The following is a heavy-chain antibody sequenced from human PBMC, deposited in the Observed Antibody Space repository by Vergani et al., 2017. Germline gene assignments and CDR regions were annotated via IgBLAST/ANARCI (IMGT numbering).Heavy chain of an antibody. CDR3: ARDALRYFDRPPDKGWYIDL. J-gene: IGHJ2*01. Sequence: QVQLQESGPGLVKPSQTLSLTCTVSGGSISRGDYYWSWIRQHPGKGLEWIGYIYYSGSTYYNPSLKSRVTISVDTSKNQFSLKRSSVTTADTAVYYCARDALRYFDRPPDKGWYIDLWGRGTLVTVSS. D-gene: IGHD3-9*01. CDR2: IYYSGST. V-gene: IGHV4-31*03. CDR1: GGSISRGDYY.